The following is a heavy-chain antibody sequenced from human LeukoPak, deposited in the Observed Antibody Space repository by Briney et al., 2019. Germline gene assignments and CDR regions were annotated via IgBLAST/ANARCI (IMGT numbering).Heavy chain of an antibody. CDR1: GVSISTYY. D-gene: IGHD6-6*01. CDR3: ARGGAARLHFQN. J-gene: IGHJ1*01. CDR2: IYHSGST. V-gene: IGHV4-59*01. Sequence: NSSETLSLTCTVSGVSISTYYWNWIRQPPGKGLEWIGYIYHSGSTNYNPSLQSRVTISVDTYKNQFSLNLNSVTAADTAVYYCARGGAARLHFQNWGQGTLVTVSS.